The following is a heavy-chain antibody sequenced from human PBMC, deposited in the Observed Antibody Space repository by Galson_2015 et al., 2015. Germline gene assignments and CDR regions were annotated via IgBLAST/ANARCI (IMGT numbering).Heavy chain of an antibody. CDR1: GFTFSTYA. D-gene: IGHD3-3*01. V-gene: IGHV3-30-3*01. CDR3: ASPNARFLEWGTSTGYFDY. J-gene: IGHJ4*02. CDR2: ISYDGTSR. Sequence: SLRLSCAASGFTFSTYAMHWVRQAPGKGLEWVAVISYDGTSRYYTGSVKGRFTISRDNSKNTLYLQMNGLRAEDTAVYYCASPNARFLEWGTSTGYFDYRGQGTLVTVSS.